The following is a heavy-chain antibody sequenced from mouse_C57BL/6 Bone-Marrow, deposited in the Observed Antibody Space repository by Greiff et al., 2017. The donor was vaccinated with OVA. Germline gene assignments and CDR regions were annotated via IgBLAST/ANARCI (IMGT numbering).Heavy chain of an antibody. CDR2: IYPRDGST. CDR3: AREKLTGTSYYFDY. D-gene: IGHD4-1*01. CDR1: GYTFTSYD. Sequence: VQGVESGPELVKPGASVKLSCKASGYTFTSYDINWVKQRPGQGLEWIGWIYPRDGSTKYNEKFKGKATLTVDTSSSTAYMELHSLTSEDSAVYFCAREKLTGTSYYFDYWGQGTTLTVSS. J-gene: IGHJ2*01. V-gene: IGHV1-85*01.